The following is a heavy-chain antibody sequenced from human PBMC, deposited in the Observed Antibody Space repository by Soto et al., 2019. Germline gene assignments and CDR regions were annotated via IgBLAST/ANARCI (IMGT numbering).Heavy chain of an antibody. D-gene: IGHD1-26*01. J-gene: IGHJ4*02. Sequence: ASVKVSGKPSGYTFTGHYIHWLRQAPQQGPEWMGEIGPESGATRYAQKFRGRVTMTMDTSITTVYMELKNLSPDDTAVYYCGRGRSGQIVVFYWGQGTPVTVSS. CDR2: IGPESGAT. CDR1: GYTFTGHY. CDR3: GRGRSGQIVVFY. V-gene: IGHV1-2*02.